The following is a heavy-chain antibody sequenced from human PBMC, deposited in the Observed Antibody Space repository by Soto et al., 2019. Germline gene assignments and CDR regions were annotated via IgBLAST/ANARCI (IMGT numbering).Heavy chain of an antibody. CDR1: GGTFSSYA. CDR2: IIPIFGTA. D-gene: IGHD2-2*01. V-gene: IGHV1-69*06. J-gene: IGHJ6*02. Sequence: KVSCKASGGTFSSYAISWVRQAPGQGLEWMGGIIPIFGTANYAQKFQGRVTITADKSTSTAYMELSSLRSEDTAVYYCARDSVPAPGRYGIDVWGQGTTVTDSS. CDR3: ARDSVPAPGRYGIDV.